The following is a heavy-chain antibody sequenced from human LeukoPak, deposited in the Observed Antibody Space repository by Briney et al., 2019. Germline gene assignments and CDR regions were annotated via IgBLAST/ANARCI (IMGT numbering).Heavy chain of an antibody. CDR2: IYTSGGT. D-gene: IGHD5-24*01. Sequence: MPSETLSLTCSVSGGSISGYYWSWIRLPAGKRLEWIGRIYTSGGTNYNPSLKSRVTMSVDTSKNQFSLKLSSVTAADTAVYHCARHPTWLQPSGAFDMWGQGTMVTVSS. CDR1: GGSISGYY. CDR3: ARHPTWLQPSGAFDM. J-gene: IGHJ3*02. V-gene: IGHV4-4*07.